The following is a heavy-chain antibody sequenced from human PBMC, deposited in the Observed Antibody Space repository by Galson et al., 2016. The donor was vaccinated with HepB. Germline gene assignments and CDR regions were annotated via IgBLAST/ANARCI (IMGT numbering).Heavy chain of an antibody. Sequence: SLRLSCAASGFTFSRYSMHWVRQAPGKGLEWASYISSSSSTIYYADSVKGRFTISRDNSRNTVYVQINSLRAEDTAIYYCTMISWSTSSGFGFWGQGTRVTVSS. D-gene: IGHD3-22*01. CDR2: ISSSSSTI. V-gene: IGHV3-48*01. CDR3: TMISWSTSSGFGF. J-gene: IGHJ4*02. CDR1: GFTFSRYS.